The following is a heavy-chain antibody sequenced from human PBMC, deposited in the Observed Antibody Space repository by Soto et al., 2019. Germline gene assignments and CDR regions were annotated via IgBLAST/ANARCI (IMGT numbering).Heavy chain of an antibody. CDR2: IIPVFGAT. V-gene: IGHV1-69*12. J-gene: IGHJ4*02. CDR3: ARVAYDSSGYRARVFDY. D-gene: IGHD3-22*01. Sequence: QVQLVQSGAEVKKPGSSVKVSCKASGGTFSSYAVSWVRQAPGQELEWMGGIIPVFGATHYAQKFQGRVTITADESTSTAYMELRSLRSQDTAVYYCARVAYDSSGYRARVFDYWGQGTLVTVSS. CDR1: GGTFSSYA.